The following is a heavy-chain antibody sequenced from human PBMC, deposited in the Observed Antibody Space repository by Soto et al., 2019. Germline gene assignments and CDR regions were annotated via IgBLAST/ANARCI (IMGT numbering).Heavy chain of an antibody. J-gene: IGHJ5*02. D-gene: IGHD3-3*01. CDR2: IYYSGST. CDR3: ARWWSGSRQGFDP. CDR1: GGSISSGDYY. V-gene: IGHV4-31*03. Sequence: VQLQESGPGLVKPSQTLSLTCTVSGGSISSGDYYWSWIRQHPGKGLEWIGYIYYSGSTHYNPSLKSRVTISVDTSKNQFSLKLSSVTAADTAVYYCARWWSGSRQGFDPWGQGTLVTVSS.